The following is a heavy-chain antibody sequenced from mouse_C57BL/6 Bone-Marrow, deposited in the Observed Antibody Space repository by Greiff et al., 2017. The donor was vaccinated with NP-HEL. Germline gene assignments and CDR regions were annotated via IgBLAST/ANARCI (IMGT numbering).Heavy chain of an antibody. Sequence: VMLVESGPGLVAPSQSLSITCTVSGFSLTSYAISWVRQPPGKGLEWLGVIWTGGGTNYNSALKSRLSISKDNSKSQVFLKMNSLQTDDTAMYYCASYYYGSSSSYWYFDVWGTGTTVTVSS. V-gene: IGHV2-9-1*01. CDR1: GFSLTSYA. D-gene: IGHD1-1*01. CDR3: ASYYYGSSSSYWYFDV. CDR2: IWTGGGT. J-gene: IGHJ1*03.